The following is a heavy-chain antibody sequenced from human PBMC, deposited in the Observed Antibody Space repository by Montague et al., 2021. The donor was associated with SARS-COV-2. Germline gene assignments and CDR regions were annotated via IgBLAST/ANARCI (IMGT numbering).Heavy chain of an antibody. J-gene: IGHJ4*02. Sequence: SETLSLTCAVYGGSPTNHYWTWVRQPPGNGLEWVGEVNQSGRTTHYNPSLRSRVTISVDRSNNQVSLTLESVTAADTAVYYCARVPLHFDGFDYWGQGSLVTVSS. V-gene: IGHV4-34*01. D-gene: IGHD3-9*01. CDR2: VNQSGRTT. CDR1: GGSPTNHY. CDR3: ARVPLHFDGFDY.